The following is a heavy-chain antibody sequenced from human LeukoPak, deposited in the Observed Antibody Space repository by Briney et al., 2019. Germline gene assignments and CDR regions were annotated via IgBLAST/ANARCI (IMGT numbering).Heavy chain of an antibody. CDR1: KFNLGNYW. J-gene: IGHJ4*02. CDR3: ARHMPAVGATPFDY. Sequence: GSLRLSCVDSKFNLGNYWMAWVRQAPGKGLEWVANIKHDGNEKYYVDSVRGRFTISRDNAENSLYLQMNSPRAEDTAIYFCARHMPAVGATPFDYWGQGTLVTVSS. D-gene: IGHD1-26*01. V-gene: IGHV3-7*01. CDR2: IKHDGNEK.